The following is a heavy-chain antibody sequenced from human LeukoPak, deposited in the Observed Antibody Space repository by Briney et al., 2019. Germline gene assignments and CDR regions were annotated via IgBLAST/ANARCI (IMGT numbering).Heavy chain of an antibody. D-gene: IGHD6-13*01. CDR1: GYTFTGYY. V-gene: IGHV1-2*06. J-gene: IGHJ6*03. CDR2: INPNSGGT. Sequence: GASVKVSCKASGYTFTGYYMHWVRQAPGHGLEWMGRINPNSGGTNYAQKFQGRVTMTRDTSISTAYMELSRLRSDDTAVYYCARIAAAGKVYYYYMDVWGKGTTVTVSS. CDR3: ARIAAAGKVYYYYMDV.